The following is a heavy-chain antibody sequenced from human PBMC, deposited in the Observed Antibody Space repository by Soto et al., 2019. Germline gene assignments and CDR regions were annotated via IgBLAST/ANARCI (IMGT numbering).Heavy chain of an antibody. CDR1: GYTFTSYD. CDR3: ARILPAAYSALGVSFDY. CDR2: MNPNSGNT. D-gene: IGHD2-2*01. Sequence: ASVKVSCKASGYTFTSYDINWVRQATGQGLEWMGWMNPNSGNTGYAQKFQGRVTMTRNTSISTAYMELSSLRSEDTAVYYCARILPAAYSALGVSFDYWGQGTLVTVS. J-gene: IGHJ4*02. V-gene: IGHV1-8*01.